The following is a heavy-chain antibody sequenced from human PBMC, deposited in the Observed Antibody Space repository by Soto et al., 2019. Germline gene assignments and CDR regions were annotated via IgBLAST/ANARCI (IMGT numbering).Heavy chain of an antibody. V-gene: IGHV3-30*18. D-gene: IGHD6-19*01. Sequence: QVQLVESGGGGVQPGRSLRLSCPASGFTFSHYGLHWVRQAPGTGLVWGADISYDGRKKHYADSVKGRFTISRDNSHNTLYLQMNSLIAEAMAVYYCAKVLRQWLSYYASGIWGQGTMVTVSS. J-gene: IGHJ3*02. CDR2: ISYDGRKK. CDR3: AKVLRQWLSYYASGI. CDR1: GFTFSHYG.